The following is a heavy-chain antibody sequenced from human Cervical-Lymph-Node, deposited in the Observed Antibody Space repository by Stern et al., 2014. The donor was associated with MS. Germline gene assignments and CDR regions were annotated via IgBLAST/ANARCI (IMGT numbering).Heavy chain of an antibody. D-gene: IGHD5-18*01. Sequence: VQLVESGGGLIQPGGSLRLSCAASGFTVSTYFMSWVRQAPGKGLEWVSLMYSRGGTNYADSVIGGLTTFRASSKHTTDLQMSDLRAEDTAVYYCARKTDTAVGGDYWGPGTLVTVSS. J-gene: IGHJ4*02. CDR1: GFTVSTYF. CDR2: MYSRGGT. V-gene: IGHV3-53*01. CDR3: ARKTDTAVGGDY.